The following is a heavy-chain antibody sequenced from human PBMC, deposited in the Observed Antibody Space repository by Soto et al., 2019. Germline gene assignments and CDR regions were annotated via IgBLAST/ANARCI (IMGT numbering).Heavy chain of an antibody. Sequence: QVQLRESGSGLVKPLETLSLTCGVSGGSLSGATYSWNWIRQPPGKGLEWIGYIFPSGTTYYNTSLKSRVTISIDVSTNQFSLSLRSFTAADTAVYYCARSREFDYWSQGTLVSVSS. CDR1: GGSLSGATYS. V-gene: IGHV4-30-2*01. CDR3: ARSREFDY. CDR2: IFPSGTT. J-gene: IGHJ4*02.